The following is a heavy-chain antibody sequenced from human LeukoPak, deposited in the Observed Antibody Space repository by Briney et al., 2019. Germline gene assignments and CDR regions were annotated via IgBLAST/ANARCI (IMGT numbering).Heavy chain of an antibody. V-gene: IGHV3-23*01. CDR3: AKGGSREGSWDCGIKKDPYYFDY. Sequence: PGGSLRLSCAASGFTFSSYGMSWVRQAPGKGLEWVSAISGSGGSTYYADSVKGRFTISRDNSKNTLYLQMNSLRAEDTAVYYCAKGGSREGSWDCGIKKDPYYFDYWGQGTLVTVSS. D-gene: IGHD6-13*01. J-gene: IGHJ4*02. CDR2: ISGSGGST. CDR1: GFTFSSYG.